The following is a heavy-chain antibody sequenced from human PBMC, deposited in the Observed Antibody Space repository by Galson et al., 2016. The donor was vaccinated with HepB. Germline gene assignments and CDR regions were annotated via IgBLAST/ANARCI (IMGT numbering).Heavy chain of an antibody. CDR1: DDSITSSSFY. D-gene: IGHD4-17*01. V-gene: IGHV4-39*01. J-gene: IGHJ5*02. CDR2: IYYSGST. CDR3: ARARGDYGWNWFDP. Sequence: SETLSLTCTVSDDSITSSSFYWAWIRQPPGKGLEWIGSIYYSGSTYYNPSLRSRVTISVDTSRNQFSLRLSSVTAADTAIYYCARARGDYGWNWFDPWGQGTLVTVSP.